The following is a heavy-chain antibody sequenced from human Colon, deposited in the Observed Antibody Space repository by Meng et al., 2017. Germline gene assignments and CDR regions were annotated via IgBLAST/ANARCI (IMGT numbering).Heavy chain of an antibody. CDR1: GGSVSSPSYY. D-gene: IGHD1-26*01. CDR3: ARGRGSYSSIDF. Sequence: QVQLQGSGPRLVRPSGTLSLTCSLSGGSVSSPSYYGSWIRQTPGKGLEWIGYVYYTGSAYYNPSLKSRVTISVDTSKNHFSLNLTSVTAADTAVYYCARGRGSYSSIDFWGQGTLVTVSS. CDR2: VYYTGSA. V-gene: IGHV4-61*03. J-gene: IGHJ4*02.